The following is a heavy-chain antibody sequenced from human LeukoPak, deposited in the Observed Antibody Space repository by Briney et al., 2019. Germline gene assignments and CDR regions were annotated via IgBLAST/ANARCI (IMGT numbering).Heavy chain of an antibody. CDR2: IIPIFGTA. D-gene: IGHD3-3*01. CDR1: GGTFSSYA. V-gene: IGHV1-69*05. Sequence: SVKVSCKASGGTFSSYAISWVRQAPGQGLEWMGRIIPIFGTANYAQKFQGRVTITTDESTSAAYMELSSLRSEDTAVYYCASAPEYYDFWSGLGDWGQGTLVTVSS. CDR3: ASAPEYYDFWSGLGD. J-gene: IGHJ4*02.